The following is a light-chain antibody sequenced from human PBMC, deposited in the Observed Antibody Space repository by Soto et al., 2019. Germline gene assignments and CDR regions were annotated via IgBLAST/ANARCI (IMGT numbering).Light chain of an antibody. V-gene: IGKV3-15*01. CDR1: QSVSSN. CDR3: QQYNNWPPCT. CDR2: GAS. J-gene: IGKJ1*01. Sequence: EIVMTQSPAPLSVSPGERATLSCRASQSVSSNLDWFQQKPAQAPRILIYGASTRATGIPARFSGSGSGTEFTLTISSLQSEDFAVYYCQQYNNWPPCTCGQGTKVEIK.